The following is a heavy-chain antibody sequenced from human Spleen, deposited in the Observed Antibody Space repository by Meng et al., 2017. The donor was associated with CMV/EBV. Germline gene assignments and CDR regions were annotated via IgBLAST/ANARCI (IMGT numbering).Heavy chain of an antibody. CDR2: ISWNSGSI. CDR1: GFTFDDYA. V-gene: IGHV3-9*01. J-gene: IGHJ2*01. D-gene: IGHD3-9*01. CDR3: AKEGRHYDILTGYYTYWYFDL. Sequence: SLKISCAASGFTFDDYAMHWVRQAPGKGLEWVSGISWNSGSIGYADSVKGRFTISRDNAKNSLYLQMNSLRAEDTALYYCAKEGRHYDILTGYYTYWYFDLWGRGTLVTVSS.